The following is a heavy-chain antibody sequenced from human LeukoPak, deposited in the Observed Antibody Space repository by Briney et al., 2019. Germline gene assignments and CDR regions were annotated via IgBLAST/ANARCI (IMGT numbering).Heavy chain of an antibody. CDR3: ARDGGFGFLAAFDI. Sequence: QSGGSLRLSCAASGFTFSSYSMNWVRQAPGKGLEWISYISGSGSVSYYEDSVKGRFTISRDNAKNSLYLQMNSLRDEDTALYYCARDGGFGFLAAFDIWGQGTMATVSS. CDR2: ISGSGSVS. J-gene: IGHJ3*02. V-gene: IGHV3-48*02. CDR1: GFTFSSYS. D-gene: IGHD3-10*01.